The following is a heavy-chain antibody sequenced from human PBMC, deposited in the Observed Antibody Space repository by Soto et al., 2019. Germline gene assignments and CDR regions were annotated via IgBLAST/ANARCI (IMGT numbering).Heavy chain of an antibody. CDR2: INSDGSST. CDR1: GFTFSSYW. V-gene: IGHV3-74*01. CDR3: YTRLRGYCSGGSCYVSV. D-gene: IGHD2-15*01. Sequence: PGGSLRLSCAASGFTFSSYWMHWVRQAPGKGLVWVSRINSDGSSTSYADSVKGRFTISRDNAKNTLYLQMNSLRAEDTAVYYCYTRLRGYCSGGSCYVSVWGQGTLVTVSS. J-gene: IGHJ4*02.